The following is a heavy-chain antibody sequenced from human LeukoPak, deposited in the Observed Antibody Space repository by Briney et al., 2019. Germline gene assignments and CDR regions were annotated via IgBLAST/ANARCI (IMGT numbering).Heavy chain of an antibody. CDR2: IIPIFGTA. V-gene: IGHV1-69*05. CDR3: ARVDFRGSYFNY. CDR1: GGTFSSYA. D-gene: IGHD2/OR15-2a*01. Sequence: SVKVSCKASGGTFSSYAISWVRQAPGQGLEWMGGIIPIFGTANYAQKFQGRVTITTDESTSTAYMELSSLRSEDTAVYYCARVDFRGSYFNYWGQGTLVTVSS. J-gene: IGHJ4*02.